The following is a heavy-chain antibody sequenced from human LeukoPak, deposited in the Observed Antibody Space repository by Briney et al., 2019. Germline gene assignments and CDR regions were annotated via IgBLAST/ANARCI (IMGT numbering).Heavy chain of an antibody. CDR3: ARGTDIVVVVAATQFDP. J-gene: IGHJ5*02. V-gene: IGHV1-2*02. CDR1: GYTFTGYY. Sequence: ASVKVSCKASGYTFTGYYMHWVRQAPGQGLEWMGWINPNSGGTNYAQKFQGRVTMTRDTSISTAYMELSRLRSDDTAVYYCARGTDIVVVVAATQFDPWGQGTLVTVSS. CDR2: INPNSGGT. D-gene: IGHD2-15*01.